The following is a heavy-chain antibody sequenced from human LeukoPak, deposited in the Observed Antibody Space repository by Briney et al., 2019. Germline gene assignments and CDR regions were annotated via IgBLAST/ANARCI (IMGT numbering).Heavy chain of an antibody. CDR1: GFSVRGNY. CDR3: ARLFGERDCTNGVCYHFDH. V-gene: IGHV3-66*04. CDR2: IYSGGSA. J-gene: IGHJ4*02. Sequence: SGGSLRLSCAVSGFSVRGNYLSWVRQAPGEGLVWVSVIYSGGSADYADSVKGRFTISRDNSKNTMYLQMNSLRAEDTAVHFCARLFGERDCTNGVCYHFDHWGQGTLVTVSS. D-gene: IGHD2-8*01.